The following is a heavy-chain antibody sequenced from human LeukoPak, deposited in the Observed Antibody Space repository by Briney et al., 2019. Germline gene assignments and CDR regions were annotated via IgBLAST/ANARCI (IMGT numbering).Heavy chain of an antibody. CDR3: ANPLTMIPGY. Sequence: GGSLRLSCAASGFTFSNYAMSWVRQAPGKGLEWVPTISNSGGSTYYADSVKGRFTISRDNSKNTLYLQMNSLRAEDTAVYYCANPLTMIPGYWGQGTLVTVSS. CDR1: GFTFSNYA. CDR2: ISNSGGST. D-gene: IGHD3-22*01. V-gene: IGHV3-23*01. J-gene: IGHJ4*02.